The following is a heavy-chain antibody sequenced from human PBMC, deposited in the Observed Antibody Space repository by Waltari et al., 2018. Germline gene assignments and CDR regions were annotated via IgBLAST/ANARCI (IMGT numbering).Heavy chain of an antibody. J-gene: IGHJ3*01. V-gene: IGHV1-69*19. Sequence: QVQLVQSGAEVKKAGSSVKVSCMASGGTFSSYSISWVRQAPGQGLEWMGGSNHSVATAHYEQKFQGIVTISAAESANTVYMQLSTLRFEDTAVYYCARNLRGRDGYNSYAFDLWGHATLVSVSS. CDR1: GGTFSSYS. CDR2: SNHSVATA. CDR3: ARNLRGRDGYNSYAFDL. D-gene: IGHD5-12*01.